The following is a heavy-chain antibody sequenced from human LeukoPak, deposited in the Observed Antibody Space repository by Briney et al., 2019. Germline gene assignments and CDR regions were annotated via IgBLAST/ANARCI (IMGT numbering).Heavy chain of an antibody. V-gene: IGHV1-2*02. J-gene: IGHJ3*02. CDR1: GYTFTGYY. CDR3: ARVRSDYSSGWFLDHDAFDI. D-gene: IGHD6-19*01. CDR2: INPNSGGT. Sequence: ASVKVSCKASGYTFTGYYMHWVRQAPGQGLEWMGWINPNSGGTNYAQKFRGRVTMTRDTSISTAYMELSRLRSDDTAVYYCARVRSDYSSGWFLDHDAFDIWGQGTMVTVSS.